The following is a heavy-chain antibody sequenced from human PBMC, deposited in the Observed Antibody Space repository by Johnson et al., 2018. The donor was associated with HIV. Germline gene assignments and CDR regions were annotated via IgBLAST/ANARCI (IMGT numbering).Heavy chain of an antibody. D-gene: IGHD3-22*01. CDR1: GFTVSSNY. J-gene: IGHJ3*02. CDR3: ARDIRESFGSYDSSGSGLGAVEI. Sequence: VQLVESGGGLVQPGGSLRLSCAASGFTVSSNYMSWVRQAPGKGLEWVSVIYSGGSTYYADSVKGRFTISRDNSKNTLYLQMNSLRAEDTAVYYCARDIRESFGSYDSSGSGLGAVEIWGQGTMVTVSS. V-gene: IGHV3-66*01. CDR2: IYSGGST.